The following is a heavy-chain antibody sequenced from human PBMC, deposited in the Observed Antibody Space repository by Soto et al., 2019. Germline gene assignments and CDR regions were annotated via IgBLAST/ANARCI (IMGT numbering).Heavy chain of an antibody. CDR2: MHPSSGGT. CDR3: AREATTGYLYY. V-gene: IGHV1-2*02. Sequence: ASVKVSCKPSGYSFSAHYIFWVRQAPGQGLEWMGWMHPSSGGTNFAQEFEGRVTLTRDTSLSTAYMELSGLKSDDTAVDYCAREATTGYLYYWGQGTLVTVSS. J-gene: IGHJ4*02. D-gene: IGHD4-4*01. CDR1: GYSFSAHY.